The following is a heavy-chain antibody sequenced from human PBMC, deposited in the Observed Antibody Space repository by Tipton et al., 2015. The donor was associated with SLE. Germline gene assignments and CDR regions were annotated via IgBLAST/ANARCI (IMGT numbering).Heavy chain of an antibody. D-gene: IGHD6-13*01. Sequence: TLSLTCTVSGGSISSGSYYWSWIRQPAGKGLEWIGRIYTSGSTNYNPSHKSQVTISVDTSKNQFSLKLSYVTAADTAVYYCARVATPGGIAAAGYSFDYWGQGTLVTVSS. V-gene: IGHV4-61*02. CDR3: ARVATPGGIAAAGYSFDY. CDR2: IYTSGST. CDR1: GGSISSGSYY. J-gene: IGHJ4*02.